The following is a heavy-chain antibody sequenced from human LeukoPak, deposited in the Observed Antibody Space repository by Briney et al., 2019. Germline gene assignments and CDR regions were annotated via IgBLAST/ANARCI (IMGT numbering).Heavy chain of an antibody. CDR1: GFTFSSYE. D-gene: IGHD4-17*01. Sequence: PGGSLRLSCAASGFTFSSYEMNWVRQAPGKGLEWVSYISSSGSTIYYADSVKGRFTISRDNSKNTLYLQMNSLRAADTAVYYCAKGDYSIPDDVWGKGTTVTISS. CDR3: AKGDYSIPDDV. V-gene: IGHV3-48*03. J-gene: IGHJ6*04. CDR2: ISSSGSTI.